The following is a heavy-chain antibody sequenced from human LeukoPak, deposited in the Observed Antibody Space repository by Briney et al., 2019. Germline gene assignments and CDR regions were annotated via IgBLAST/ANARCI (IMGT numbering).Heavy chain of an antibody. CDR2: IYYSGST. CDR1: GGSISSSSYY. D-gene: IGHD1-26*01. CDR3: ARASSGRYFQFIDD. V-gene: IGHV4-39*07. Sequence: SETLSLTCTVSGGSISSSSYYWGWIRQPPGKGLEWIGSIYYSGSTYYNPSLKSRVTISVDTSKNQFSLKLSSVTAADTAVYYCARASSGRYFQFIDDWGQGTLVTVSS. J-gene: IGHJ4*02.